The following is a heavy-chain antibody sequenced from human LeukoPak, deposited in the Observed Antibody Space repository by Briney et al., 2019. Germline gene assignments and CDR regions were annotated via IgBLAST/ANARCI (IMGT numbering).Heavy chain of an antibody. CDR2: ILDNGDST. CDR3: AKLGGQELYNYYMGV. J-gene: IGHJ6*03. D-gene: IGHD3-16*01. V-gene: IGHV3-23*01. CDR1: GFTFSSYG. Sequence: GGSLRLSCAASGFTFSSYGMSWVRQAPGKGLEWVSGILDNGDSTYYATSVKGRFTISRDNSKNTLYLQMNSLRAEDTAVYYCAKLGGQELYNYYMGVCGKGTTVAVSS.